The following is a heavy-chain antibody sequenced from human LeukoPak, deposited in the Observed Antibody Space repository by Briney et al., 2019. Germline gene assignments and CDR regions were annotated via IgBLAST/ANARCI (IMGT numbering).Heavy chain of an antibody. CDR1: GFTFSSYA. J-gene: IGHJ4*02. V-gene: IGHV3-23*01. CDR3: AKDQGYSYGRPSDY. D-gene: IGHD5-18*01. CDR2: ISGSGGST. Sequence: GGSPRLSCAASGFTFSSYAMSWVRQAPGKGLEWVSAISGSGGSTYYADSVKGRFTISRDNSKNTLYLQMNSLRAEDTAVYYCAKDQGYSYGRPSDYWGQGTLVTVSS.